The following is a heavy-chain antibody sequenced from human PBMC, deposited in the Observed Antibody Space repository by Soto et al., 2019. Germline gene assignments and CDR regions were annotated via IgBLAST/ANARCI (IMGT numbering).Heavy chain of an antibody. Sequence: GGSLRLSCAASGFTFSSYGMHWVRQAPGKGLEWVAVISYDGSNKYYADSVKGRFAISRDNSKNTLYLQMNSLRAEDTAVYYCAKDSAVAGTHDYWGQGTLVTVSS. CDR3: AKDSAVAGTHDY. J-gene: IGHJ4*02. V-gene: IGHV3-30*18. CDR2: ISYDGSNK. CDR1: GFTFSSYG. D-gene: IGHD6-19*01.